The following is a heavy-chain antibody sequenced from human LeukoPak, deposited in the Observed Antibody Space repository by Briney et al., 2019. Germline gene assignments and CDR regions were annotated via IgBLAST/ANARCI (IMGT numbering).Heavy chain of an antibody. CDR1: GFTFSSYA. V-gene: IGHV3-23*01. CDR2: ISGSGGST. CDR3: AKATEQWLAYYFDY. D-gene: IGHD6-19*01. J-gene: IGHJ4*02. Sequence: GGSLRLSCATSGFTFSSYAMSWVRQAPGKGLEWVSAISGSGGSTYYADSVKGRFTISRDNSKNTLYLQMNSLRAEDTAVYYCAKATEQWLAYYFDYWGQGTLVTVSS.